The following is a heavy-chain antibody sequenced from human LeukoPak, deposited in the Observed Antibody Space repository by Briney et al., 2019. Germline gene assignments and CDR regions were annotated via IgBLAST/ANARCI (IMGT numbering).Heavy chain of an antibody. J-gene: IGHJ2*01. Sequence: KPSETLSLTCTVSGGSINSGNHYWSWVRQPAGKGLEWIGRIYTSGSTIYNPSLKSRVTMSIDTSKNQFSLKLNSVTAADTAVYYCARDLYGDWYFDLWGRGTLVTVSS. V-gene: IGHV4-61*02. CDR2: IYTSGST. D-gene: IGHD2-8*01. CDR1: GGSINSGNHY. CDR3: ARDLYGDWYFDL.